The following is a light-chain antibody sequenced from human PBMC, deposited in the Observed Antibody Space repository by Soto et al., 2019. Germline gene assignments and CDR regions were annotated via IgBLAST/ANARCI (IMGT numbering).Light chain of an antibody. CDR1: SSDVGGYNY. J-gene: IGLJ2*01. CDR3: SSYTSSSTLLVV. Sequence: QSALTQPASVSGSPGQSITISCTGTSSDVGGYNYVSWYQQHPGKAPKLMIYEVSNRPSGVSNRFSGSKSGNTASLTISGLQAEDEADYYCSSYTSSSTLLVVFGGGPKLTVL. CDR2: EVS. V-gene: IGLV2-14*01.